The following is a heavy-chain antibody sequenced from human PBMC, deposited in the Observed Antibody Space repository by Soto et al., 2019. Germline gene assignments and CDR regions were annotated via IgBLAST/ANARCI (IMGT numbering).Heavy chain of an antibody. CDR3: ERGEDNRWYFHYFDY. CDR2: INPNSGGA. V-gene: IGHV1-2*02. J-gene: IGHJ4*02. CDR1: GYTFTGYY. D-gene: IGHD6-13*01. Sequence: ASVKVSCKASGYTFTGYYLHWARQAPGQGLEWMGWINPNSGGANYAQQFQGRVTMTRDTSISTAYLEFSSLRSDDTAVYYCERGEDNRWYFHYFDYWGQGTLVTVSS.